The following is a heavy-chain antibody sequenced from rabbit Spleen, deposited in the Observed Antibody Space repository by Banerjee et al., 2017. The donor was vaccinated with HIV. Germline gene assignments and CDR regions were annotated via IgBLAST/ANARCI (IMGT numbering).Heavy chain of an antibody. CDR2: IEPIFGST. V-gene: IGHV1S45*01. D-gene: IGHD6-1*01. CDR3: ARDDGSYDYIDGYFNL. CDR1: GFSFNNGYV. J-gene: IGHJ4*01. Sequence: QEQLEESGGDLVKPEGSLTLTCKVSGFSFNNGYVMCWVRQALGKGLEWIGYIEPIFGSTYYASWVNGRFTISSHNAQNTLYLQLNSLTAADTATYFCARDDGSYDYIDGYFNLWGPGTLVTVS.